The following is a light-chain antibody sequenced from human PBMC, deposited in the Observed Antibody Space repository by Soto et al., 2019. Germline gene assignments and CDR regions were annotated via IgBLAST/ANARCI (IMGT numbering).Light chain of an antibody. CDR3: QKYSSVPV. V-gene: IGKV1-27*01. CDR2: AAS. J-gene: IGKJ3*01. Sequence: DIQMTQSPTSLSASVGDRVTITCRASQGIRNYVAWYQQLAGTAPKLLIYAASTLQSGVPSRFSGSGSGTXXXXXXXXLPPEDVATYSCQKYSSVPVFGPGTKVEIK. CDR1: QGIRNY.